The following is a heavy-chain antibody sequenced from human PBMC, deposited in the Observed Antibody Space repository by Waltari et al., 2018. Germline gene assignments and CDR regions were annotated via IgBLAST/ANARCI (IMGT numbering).Heavy chain of an antibody. Sequence: QVQLVQSGAEVKKPGASVKVSCKASGYPFTSYDINWVRQATGQGLEWMGGIKSKRGNTGYAQKSKGRYTMTGNITRSTAYMARSSLRSEDRAVYYCARGWSSRWYVEDYYYGRDVWGQGTTVTVSS. V-gene: IGHV1-8*01. J-gene: IGHJ6*02. CDR1: GYPFTSYD. CDR3: ARGWSSRWYVEDYYYGRDV. D-gene: IGHD6-13*01. CDR2: IKSKRGNT.